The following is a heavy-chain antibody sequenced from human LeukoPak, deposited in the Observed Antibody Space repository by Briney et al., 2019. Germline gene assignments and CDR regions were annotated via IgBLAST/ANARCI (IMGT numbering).Heavy chain of an antibody. CDR1: GYSFTSYW. V-gene: IGHV5-51*01. Sequence: EASLKISCKGSGYSFTSYWIGWVRQMPGKGLEWMGITDPGDSDTRYSPSFQGQVTISADKSISTAYLQWSSLKASDTAMYYCARETYYDILTGYYTLFDYWGQGTLVTVSS. J-gene: IGHJ4*02. CDR2: TDPGDSDT. D-gene: IGHD3-9*01. CDR3: ARETYYDILTGYYTLFDY.